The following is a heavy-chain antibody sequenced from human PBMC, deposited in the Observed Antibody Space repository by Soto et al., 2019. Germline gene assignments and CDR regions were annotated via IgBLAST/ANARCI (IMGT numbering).Heavy chain of an antibody. CDR3: ARDVKEGMSYCSSTSCPRRYYYYGMDV. J-gene: IGHJ6*02. CDR1: GFTFSSYW. V-gene: IGHV3-74*01. CDR2: INSDGSST. Sequence: GGSLRLSCAASGFTFSSYWMHWVRQAPGKGQVWVSRINSDGSSTSYADSVKGRFTISRDNAKNTLYLQMNSLRAEDTAVYYCARDVKEGMSYCSSTSCPRRYYYYGMDVWGQGTTVTVSS. D-gene: IGHD2-2*01.